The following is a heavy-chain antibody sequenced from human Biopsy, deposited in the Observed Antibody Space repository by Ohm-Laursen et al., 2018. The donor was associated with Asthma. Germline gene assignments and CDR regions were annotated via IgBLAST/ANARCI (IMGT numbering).Heavy chain of an antibody. Sequence: SLRLSCAASGFIFGDYCMSWVRRVPGQGLEWVANIKHDGSEKNHVDSLKGRFTISRDNAKNSLYLQMNSLRAEDTAVYYCARTFHFWSPYHAEHYQLWGQGTLVTVSS. V-gene: IGHV3-7*01. J-gene: IGHJ1*01. D-gene: IGHD3-3*02. CDR3: ARTFHFWSPYHAEHYQL. CDR2: IKHDGSEK. CDR1: GFIFGDYC.